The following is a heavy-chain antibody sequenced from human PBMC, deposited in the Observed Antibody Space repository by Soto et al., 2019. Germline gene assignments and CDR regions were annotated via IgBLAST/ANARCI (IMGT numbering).Heavy chain of an antibody. Sequence: PSETLSLTCSVSGGSINTYYWSWIRQPPGKGLEWIGYVDYSGNSDSSPSLKSRVTISIDTSKKQVYLKLNSVTAADTAVYYCERNWFSVAGRFNFDYWGQGIPVTVYS. CDR1: GGSINTYY. D-gene: IGHD6-19*01. CDR2: VDYSGNS. CDR3: ERNWFSVAGRFNFDY. J-gene: IGHJ4*02. V-gene: IGHV4-59*01.